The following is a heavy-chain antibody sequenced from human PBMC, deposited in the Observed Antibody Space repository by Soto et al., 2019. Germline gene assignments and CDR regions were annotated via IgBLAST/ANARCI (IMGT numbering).Heavy chain of an antibody. V-gene: IGHV4-31*01. D-gene: IGHD6-6*01. CDR1: GASITSHSYC. J-gene: IGHJ5*02. CDR3: AREEAARIERWFDP. Sequence: QVRLPESVPGPVKPSQTLSLTCSVSGASITSHSYCWTWIRQHPGKGLEWIGYISYSGRTYYNPSLGILLTISADKTSNHYFLRLTSVNAADTAVYYCAREEAARIERWFDPWGQGTLVTVSS. CDR2: ISYSGRT.